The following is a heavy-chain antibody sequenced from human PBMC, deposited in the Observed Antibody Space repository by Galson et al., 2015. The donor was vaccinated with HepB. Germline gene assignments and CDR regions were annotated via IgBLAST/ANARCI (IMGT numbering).Heavy chain of an antibody. Sequence: SVKVSCKASGFSFTNYGFSWVRQAPGQGLEWMGWISAHTGNGKYAPKVQGRVTLTTDTSTNTAYLELRNLRSDDTAMYYCARDGDYVGFCPRTDCYRPWGQGTMVIVSS. V-gene: IGHV1-18*04. CDR3: ARDGDYVGFCPRTDCYRP. CDR2: ISAHTGNG. J-gene: IGHJ5*02. CDR1: GFSFTNYG. D-gene: IGHD2-21*02.